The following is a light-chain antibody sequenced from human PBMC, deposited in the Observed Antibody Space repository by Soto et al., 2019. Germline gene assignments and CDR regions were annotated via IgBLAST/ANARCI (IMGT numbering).Light chain of an antibody. CDR1: QSISSW. Sequence: DIQMTQSPSTLSASVGDRVTITCRASQSISSWLAWYQQKPGKAPKLLIHDASTLESGVPSRFSGSGSGTEFSLTISSLQPDDFASYFCQQYNPYSPEWAFGQGTKVDIK. CDR3: QQYNPYSPEWA. J-gene: IGKJ1*01. CDR2: DAS. V-gene: IGKV1-5*01.